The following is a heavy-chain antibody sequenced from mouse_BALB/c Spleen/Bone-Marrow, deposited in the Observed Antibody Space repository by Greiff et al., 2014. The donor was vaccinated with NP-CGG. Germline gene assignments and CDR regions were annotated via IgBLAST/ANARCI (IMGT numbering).Heavy chain of an antibody. CDR3: ARVGFSFDY. V-gene: IGHV1-80*01. J-gene: IGHJ2*01. CDR1: GYAFSTYW. D-gene: IGHD3-1*01. CDR2: IYPGDGDT. Sequence: QVQLKESGAELVRPGSSVKISCKASGYAFSTYWMNWVKQRPGQGLEWIGQIYPGDGDTNYNGKFKGKATLTADRSSSTASMQLSSLTSEDSAVYFCARVGFSFDYWGQGTTLTGSS.